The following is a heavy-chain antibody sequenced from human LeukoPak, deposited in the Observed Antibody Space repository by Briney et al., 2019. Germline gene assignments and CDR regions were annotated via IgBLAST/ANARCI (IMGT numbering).Heavy chain of an antibody. Sequence: GGSLRLSCAASGFTFSSYGMHWVRQAPGKGLEWVAVIWYDGSNKYYADSVKGRFTISRDNSKNTLFLEMTGLRPEDTAVYYCAKVRLLGALDDAFDVWGQGTMVTV. CDR3: AKVRLLGALDDAFDV. J-gene: IGHJ3*01. D-gene: IGHD3-16*01. V-gene: IGHV3-30*02. CDR1: GFTFSSYG. CDR2: IWYDGSNK.